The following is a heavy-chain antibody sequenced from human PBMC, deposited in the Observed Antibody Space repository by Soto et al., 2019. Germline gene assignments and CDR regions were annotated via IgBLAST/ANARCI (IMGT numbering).Heavy chain of an antibody. J-gene: IGHJ6*02. CDR2: ISPYNDYT. V-gene: IGHV1-18*01. CDR3: ARGGYYDNSWGKLNHYGLDF. D-gene: IGHD3-16*01. Sequence: QVQLMQSAGEVKKPGASVRVSCKASGYTFIRYGMTWVRQAPGERLEWLGWISPYNDYTIYAQKVQGRVTMTTDTSTRTVYMDLRGLRSDDTAVYYCARGGYYDNSWGKLNHYGLDFWGQGTSVTVSS. CDR1: GYTFIRYG.